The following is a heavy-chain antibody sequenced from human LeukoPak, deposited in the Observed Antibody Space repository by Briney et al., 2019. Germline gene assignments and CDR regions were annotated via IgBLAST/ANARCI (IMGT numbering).Heavy chain of an antibody. Sequence: GGSLRLSCAASGFTFSSYAMSWVRQAPGKGLDWVSAISGSGGSTYYADSVKGRFTISRDNSKNYLYLQVNRLRAEDTDVYYCAKVMTRTMVRGVPPSDYWGQGTLVTVSS. J-gene: IGHJ4*02. CDR1: GFTFSSYA. CDR2: ISGSGGST. V-gene: IGHV3-23*01. CDR3: AKVMTRTMVRGVPPSDY. D-gene: IGHD3-10*01.